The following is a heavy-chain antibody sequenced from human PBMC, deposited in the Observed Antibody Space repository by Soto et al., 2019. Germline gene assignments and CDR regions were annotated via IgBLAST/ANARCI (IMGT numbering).Heavy chain of an antibody. J-gene: IGHJ6*02. CDR3: ARYKQLAGRGDYYYGMDV. V-gene: IGHV1-46*01. CDR2: INPSGGST. Sequence: ASVKVSCKASGYTFTSYYMHWVRQAPGQGLEWMGIINPSGGSTSYAQKFQGRVTMTRDTSTSTVYMELSSLRSEDTAVYYCARYKQLAGRGDYYYGMDVWGQGTTVTAP. CDR1: GYTFTSYY. D-gene: IGHD6-6*01.